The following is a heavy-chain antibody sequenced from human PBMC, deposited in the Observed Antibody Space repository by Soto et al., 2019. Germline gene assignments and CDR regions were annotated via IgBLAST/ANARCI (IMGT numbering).Heavy chain of an antibody. D-gene: IGHD3-3*01. CDR1: GFTFSSNS. J-gene: IGHJ5*02. CDR2: ISSSSSTI. V-gene: IGHV3-48*02. CDR3: ARVIWSSHLTSDL. Sequence: EVQVVESGGGLVQPGGSLRLSCAASGFTFSSNSMNWVGQAPGKGLEWISYISSSSSTIYADSVKGRFTISRDNAKNSLYLQMNSLRDEDTAVYYCARVIWSSHLTSDLWGQGTLVTVSS.